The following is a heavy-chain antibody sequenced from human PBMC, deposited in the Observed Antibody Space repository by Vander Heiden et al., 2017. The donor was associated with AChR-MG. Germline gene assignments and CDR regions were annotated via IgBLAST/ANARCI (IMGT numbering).Heavy chain of an antibody. D-gene: IGHD6-13*01. V-gene: IGHV4-39*02. J-gene: IGHJ5*02. CDR2: IYYSGRT. CDR3: AIDSSSWYRWFDP. Sequence: QLQLQESGPGLVKPSETLSLTCTVSGGSISSSSYYWGWIRQPPGKGLEWIGSIYYSGRTYYNPALKSRVTISVDTSKNQFSLKMRSVTAADTAVYYYAIDSSSWYRWFDPWGQGTLVTVSS. CDR1: GGSISSSSYY.